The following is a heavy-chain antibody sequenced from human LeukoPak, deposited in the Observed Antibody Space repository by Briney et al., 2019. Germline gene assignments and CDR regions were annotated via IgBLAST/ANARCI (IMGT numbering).Heavy chain of an antibody. V-gene: IGHV7-4-1*02. CDR3: ARDSNVRYYDILTGYYTFDY. D-gene: IGHD3-9*01. J-gene: IGHJ4*02. CDR1: GYTFTSYG. Sequence: ASVKVSCKASGYTFTSYGISWVRQAPGQGLEWMGWINTNTGNPTYAQGFTGRFVFSLDTSVSTAYLQISSLKAEDTAVYYCARDSNVRYYDILTGYYTFDYWGQGTLVTVSS. CDR2: INTNTGNP.